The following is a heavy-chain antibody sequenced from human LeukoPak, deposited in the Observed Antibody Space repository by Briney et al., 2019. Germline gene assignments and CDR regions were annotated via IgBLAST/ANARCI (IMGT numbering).Heavy chain of an antibody. V-gene: IGHV3-23*01. Sequence: GGSLRLSCAASGFTFSSYAMSWVRQAPGKGLEWVSGISGSGGSTYYAESVKGRFTISRDNSKNTLYLQRNSLRAEDTAVYYCAKIPVSYSSGWSNFDYWGQGTLVTVS. D-gene: IGHD6-19*01. CDR1: GFTFSSYA. CDR2: ISGSGGST. J-gene: IGHJ4*02. CDR3: AKIPVSYSSGWSNFDY.